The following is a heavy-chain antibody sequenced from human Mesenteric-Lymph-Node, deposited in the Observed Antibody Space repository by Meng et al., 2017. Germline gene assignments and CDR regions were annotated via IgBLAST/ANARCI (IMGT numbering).Heavy chain of an antibody. D-gene: IGHD1-7*01. J-gene: IGHJ4*02. CDR2: MNPNGSNS. Sequence: QVRVVRTGEGLNKPGASVKVSCKASGYTFTSYDINWVRQATGQGLEWMGWMNPNGSNSGYEQEFQGRVTMTRNSSISTAYMELSRLRSDDTAVYCCAKSITGSTFDYWGQGTLVTVSS. CDR1: GYTFTSYD. CDR3: AKSITGSTFDY. V-gene: IGHV1-8*01.